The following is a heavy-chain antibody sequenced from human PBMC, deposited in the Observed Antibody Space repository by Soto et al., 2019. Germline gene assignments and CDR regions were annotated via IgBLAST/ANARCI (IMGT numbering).Heavy chain of an antibody. D-gene: IGHD6-13*01. V-gene: IGHV1-69*13. CDR2: IIPIFGTA. CDR3: ARDPFAAGTLIGIFDY. J-gene: IGHJ4*02. CDR1: GGTFSSYA. Sequence: AVKVSCKASGGTFSSYAISWVRQAPGQGLEWMGGIIPIFGTANYAQKFQGRVTITADESTSTAYMELSSLRSEDTAVYYCARDPFAAGTLIGIFDYWGQGTMVNVS.